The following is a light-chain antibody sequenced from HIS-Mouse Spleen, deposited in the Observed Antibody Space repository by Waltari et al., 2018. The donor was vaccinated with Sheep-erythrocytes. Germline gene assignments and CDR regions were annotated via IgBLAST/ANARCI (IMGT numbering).Light chain of an antibody. CDR1: QSVSSY. CDR2: DAS. J-gene: IGKJ2*01. CDR3: QQRSNWYT. Sequence: EIVLTQSPATLPLSPGERAPLPCGASQSVSSYLAWYQQKPGQAPRLLIYDASNRATGIPARFSGSGSGTDFTLTISSLEPEDFAVYYCQQRSNWYTFGQGTKLEIK. V-gene: IGKV3-11*01.